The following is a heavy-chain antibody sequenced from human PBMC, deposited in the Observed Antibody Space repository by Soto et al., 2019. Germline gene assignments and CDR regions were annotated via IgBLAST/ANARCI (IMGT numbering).Heavy chain of an antibody. Sequence: GASVKVSCNSADYTFTSYGISWVGQPPGQGLEWMGWISAYNGNTNYAQKLQGRVTMTTDTSTSTAYMELRSLRSDDTAVYYCARDPPVLRFLEWLLPPSGVAYYYYMDVWGKGTTVTVSS. D-gene: IGHD3-3*01. V-gene: IGHV1-18*01. CDR3: ARDPPVLRFLEWLLPPSGVAYYYYMDV. J-gene: IGHJ6*03. CDR1: DYTFTSYG. CDR2: ISAYNGNT.